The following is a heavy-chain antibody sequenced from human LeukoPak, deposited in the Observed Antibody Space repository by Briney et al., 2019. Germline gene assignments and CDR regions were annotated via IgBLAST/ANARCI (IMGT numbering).Heavy chain of an antibody. V-gene: IGHV3-30*02. CDR3: AKVGGGSTLGGAFDI. J-gene: IGHJ3*02. Sequence: GGSLRLSCAASGFTFSSYGMHWVRQAPCKGLEWVAFIRYDGSNKYYADSVKGRFTISRDNYKNTLYLQMNSLRAEDTAVYYCAKVGGGSTLGGAFDIWGQGTMVTVSS. CDR1: GFTFSSYG. D-gene: IGHD1-26*01. CDR2: IRYDGSNK.